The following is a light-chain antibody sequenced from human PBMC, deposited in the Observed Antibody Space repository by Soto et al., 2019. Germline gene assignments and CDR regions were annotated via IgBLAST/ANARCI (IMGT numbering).Light chain of an antibody. CDR2: EDS. V-gene: IGLV2-23*01. J-gene: IGLJ1*01. CDR3: CSYAGSSTYV. Sequence: VLTQPASVSGSPGQSITISCTGTSSDFGSYNLVSWYQQHPGKAPKLMIYEDSKRPSGVSNRFSGSKSGNTASLTISGLQAEDDADYYCCSYAGSSTYVFGTGTKVTVL. CDR1: SSDFGSYNL.